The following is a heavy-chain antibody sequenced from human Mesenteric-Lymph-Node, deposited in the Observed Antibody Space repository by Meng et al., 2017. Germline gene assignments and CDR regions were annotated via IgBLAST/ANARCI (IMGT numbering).Heavy chain of an antibody. CDR1: GFTFSSFW. CDR2: IKHDGSET. V-gene: IGHV3-7*01. Sequence: GGSLRLSCAASGFTFSSFWMSWVRQAPGKGLESVANIKHDGSETNYVDSVKGRFTISRDNAKNSLYLQMNSLRAEDTAVYYCARLRSRAFDIWGQGTMVTVSS. D-gene: IGHD4-17*01. CDR3: ARLRSRAFDI. J-gene: IGHJ3*02.